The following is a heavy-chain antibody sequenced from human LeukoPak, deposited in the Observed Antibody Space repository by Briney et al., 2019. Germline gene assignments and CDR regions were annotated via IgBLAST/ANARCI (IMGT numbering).Heavy chain of an antibody. CDR1: GGSISSYY. CDR3: ARDTWPKLGYCSGGSCLDAFDI. V-gene: IGHV4-4*07. D-gene: IGHD2-15*01. J-gene: IGHJ3*02. CDR2: IYTRGST. Sequence: SETLSLTCTVSGGSISSYYWSWIRQPAGKGLEWIGRIYTRGSTNYNPSLKSRVTMSVDTSKNQFSLKLSSVTAADTAVYYCARDTWPKLGYCSGGSCLDAFDIWGQGTMVTVSS.